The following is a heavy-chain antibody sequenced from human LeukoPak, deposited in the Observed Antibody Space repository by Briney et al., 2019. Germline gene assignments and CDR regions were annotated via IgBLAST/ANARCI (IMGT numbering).Heavy chain of an antibody. CDR1: GGSISSSSYY. V-gene: IGHV4-39*02. J-gene: IGHJ4*02. D-gene: IGHD6-6*01. CDR2: IYYSGST. CDR3: AREDSSSSQPFDY. Sequence: SETLSLTCTVSGGSISSSSYYWGWIRQPPGKGLEWIGSIYYSGSTYYTPSLTSRVTISVDTSKNQFSLKLSSVTAADTAVYYCAREDSSSSQPFDYWGQGTLVTVSS.